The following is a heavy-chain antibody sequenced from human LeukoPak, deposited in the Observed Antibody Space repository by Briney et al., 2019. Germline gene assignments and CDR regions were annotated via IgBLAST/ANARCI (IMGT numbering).Heavy chain of an antibody. CDR2: ISYDGSNK. CDR3: ARDVKDTGYSYGYA. J-gene: IGHJ5*02. V-gene: IGHV3-30-3*01. D-gene: IGHD5-18*01. CDR1: GFTFSSYA. Sequence: GGSLRLSCAASGFTFSSYAMHWVRQAPGKGLEWVAVISYDGSNKYYADSVKGRFTISRDNSKDTLYLQMNSLRAEDTAVYYCARDVKDTGYSYGYAWGQGTLVTVSS.